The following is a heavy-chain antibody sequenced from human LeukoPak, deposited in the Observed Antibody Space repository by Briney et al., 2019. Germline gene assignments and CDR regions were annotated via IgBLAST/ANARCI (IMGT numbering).Heavy chain of an antibody. CDR2: ISWDGGST. V-gene: IGHV3-43*01. J-gene: IGHJ3*02. D-gene: IGHD6-19*01. CDR1: GFTFDDYT. CDR3: AKDISAAVAGTDAFDI. Sequence: GGSLRLSCAASGFTFDDYTMHWVRQAPGKGLEWFSLISWDGGSTYYADSVKGRFTISRDNSKNSLYLQMNSLRTEDTALYYCAKDISAAVAGTDAFDIWGQGTMVTVSS.